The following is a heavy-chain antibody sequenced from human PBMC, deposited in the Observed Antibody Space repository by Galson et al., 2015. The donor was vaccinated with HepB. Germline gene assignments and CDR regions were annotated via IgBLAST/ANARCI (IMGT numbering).Heavy chain of an antibody. CDR1: GFTLSSYN. D-gene: IGHD2-2*01. Sequence: SLRLSCAASGFTLSSYNMNWVRQAPGTGLEWVSFIATANTHMKYTESVKGRFTISRDDAKNSLYLQMSSLRAEDTAIYYCARDLSTSRRAYDVWGQGTLVTVSS. J-gene: IGHJ3*01. V-gene: IGHV3-21*01. CDR2: IATANTHM. CDR3: ARDLSTSRRAYDV.